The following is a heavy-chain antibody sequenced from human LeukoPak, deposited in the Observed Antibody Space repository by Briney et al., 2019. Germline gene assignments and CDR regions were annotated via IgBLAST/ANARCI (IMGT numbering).Heavy chain of an antibody. V-gene: IGHV4-34*01. CDR1: GGSFSGYY. D-gene: IGHD6-6*01. Sequence: PSETLSLTCAVFGGSFSGYYWTWIRQSPGKGLEWIGEISHRGGTNYNPSLKSRVTMSADTSKKQFSVKLSSVTAADTAVYYCARGPDITARPLDYWGQGTLVTVSS. CDR2: ISHRGGT. CDR3: ARGPDITARPLDY. J-gene: IGHJ4*02.